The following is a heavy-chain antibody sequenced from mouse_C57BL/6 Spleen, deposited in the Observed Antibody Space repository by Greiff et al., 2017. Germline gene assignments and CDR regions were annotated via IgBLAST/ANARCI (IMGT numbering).Heavy chain of an antibody. J-gene: IGHJ1*03. CDR2: INYDGSST. V-gene: IGHV5-16*01. D-gene: IGHD1-1*01. CDR3: ARAVNWYFDV. CDR1: GFTFSDYY. Sequence: EVQLVESEGGLVQPGSSMKLSCTASGFTFSDYYMAWVRQVPEKGLEWVANINYDGSSTYYLDSLKSRFIISRDNAKNILYLQMSSLKSEDTATYYCARAVNWYFDVWGTGTTVTVSS.